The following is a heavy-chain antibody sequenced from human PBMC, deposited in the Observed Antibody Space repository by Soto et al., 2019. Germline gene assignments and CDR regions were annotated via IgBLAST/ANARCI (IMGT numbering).Heavy chain of an antibody. J-gene: IGHJ6*02. D-gene: IGHD2-2*01. Sequence: SWVRQSPGKGLEWIGEIYHSGNTNYNPSLKSRVIVSVDKSKNQFSLKLSSVTAADTAVYYCAREDCSSTSCGMDVWGQGTTVTVSS. CDR3: AREDCSSTSCGMDV. V-gene: IGHV4-4*02. CDR2: IYHSGNT.